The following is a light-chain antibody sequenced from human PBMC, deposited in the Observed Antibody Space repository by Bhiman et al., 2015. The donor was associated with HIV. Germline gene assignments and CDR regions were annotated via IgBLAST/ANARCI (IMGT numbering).Light chain of an antibody. V-gene: IGLV1-40*01. J-gene: IGLJ3*02. CDR2: GDT. CDR1: SSNIGSNH. Sequence: QSVLTQPPSASGTPGQRVTISCSGSSSNIGSNHVYWYQQLPGKTPKLLIYGDTSRPSGIPDRFSGSKSGTSASLAITGLQAEDEADYYCQSYDTSLRGPVFGGGTKLTVL. CDR3: QSYDTSLRGPV.